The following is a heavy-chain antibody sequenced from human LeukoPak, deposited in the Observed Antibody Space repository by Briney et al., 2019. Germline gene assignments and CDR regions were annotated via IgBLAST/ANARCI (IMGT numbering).Heavy chain of an antibody. CDR1: GFTFSNHW. Sequence: PGGSLRLSCVASGFTFSNHWLHWVRQGPGKGLVWVSRINGDGTSTIYADSVKGRFTIPRDNAKSTMYLQMNSLRAEDTAVYYCARTGNGGDLDIRGQGTMITVSS. J-gene: IGHJ3*02. CDR3: ARTGNGGDLDI. CDR2: INGDGTST. D-gene: IGHD2-8*01. V-gene: IGHV3-74*01.